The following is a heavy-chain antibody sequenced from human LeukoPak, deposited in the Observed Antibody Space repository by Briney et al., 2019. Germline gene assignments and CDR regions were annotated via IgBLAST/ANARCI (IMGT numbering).Heavy chain of an antibody. J-gene: IGHJ4*02. V-gene: IGHV4-38-2*02. Sequence: SETLSLTCTVSGYSISSGYYWGWIRQPPGKGLEWIGSIYHSGSTHYNPSLKSRVTISVDTSKNQFSLELSSVTAADTAVYYCARESRGFDYWGQGTLVTVSS. CDR1: GYSISSGYY. CDR3: ARESRGFDY. CDR2: IYHSGST.